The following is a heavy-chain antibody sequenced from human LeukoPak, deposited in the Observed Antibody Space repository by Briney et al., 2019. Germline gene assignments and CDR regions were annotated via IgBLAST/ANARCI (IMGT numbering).Heavy chain of an antibody. CDR1: GNYL. V-gene: IGHV3-74*01. D-gene: IGHD2/OR15-2a*01. Sequence: GGSLRLSCAASGNYLMHWVRQVPGKGLVWVSHINSDGSWTSYADSAKGRFTISKDNAKNTVYLQMNSLRAEGTAVYYCVSFYETYWGRGTLVTVSS. J-gene: IGHJ4*02. CDR2: INSDGSWT. CDR3: VSFYETY.